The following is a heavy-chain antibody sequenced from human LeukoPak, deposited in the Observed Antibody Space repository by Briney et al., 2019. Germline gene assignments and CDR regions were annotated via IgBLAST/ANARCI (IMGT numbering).Heavy chain of an antibody. Sequence: GGSLRLSCAASGFTFSSYAMHWVRQAPGKGLEWVAVISYDGSNKYYADSVKGRFTISRDNFKNTLYLQMNSLRAEDTAVYYCARDKYYDSSGYFSYYFDYWGQGTLVTVSS. D-gene: IGHD3-22*01. CDR3: ARDKYYDSSGYFSYYFDY. J-gene: IGHJ4*02. CDR2: ISYDGSNK. CDR1: GFTFSSYA. V-gene: IGHV3-30-3*01.